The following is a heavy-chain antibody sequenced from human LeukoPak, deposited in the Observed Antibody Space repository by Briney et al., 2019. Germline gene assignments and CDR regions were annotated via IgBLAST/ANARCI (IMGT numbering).Heavy chain of an antibody. Sequence: GGSLRLSCAASGFTFSSYSMNWVRQAPGKGLEWVSSISSSSSYIYYADSVKGRFTISRGNAKNSLYLQMNSLRAEDTAVYYCARDATSGSYYIDYWGQGTLVTVSS. D-gene: IGHD1-26*01. V-gene: IGHV3-21*01. J-gene: IGHJ4*02. CDR1: GFTFSSYS. CDR2: ISSSSSYI. CDR3: ARDATSGSYYIDY.